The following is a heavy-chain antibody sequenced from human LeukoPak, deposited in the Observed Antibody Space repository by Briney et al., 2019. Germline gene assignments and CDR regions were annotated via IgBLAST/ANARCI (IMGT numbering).Heavy chain of an antibody. CDR3: ARDYIEPAFCASGVCYPGGFAP. J-gene: IGHJ5*02. V-gene: IGHV4-31*03. CDR2: IHYSGPT. Sequence: SETLSLTCTVSGASVSSGDYYWSWLRQHPGKGLEWIGYIHYSGPTYSNPSLRSRVTLSVDTSNNLLSLRLSSVTSADTAVYYCARDYIEPAFCASGVCYPGGFAPGAQETLATVSS. D-gene: IGHD2-8*01. CDR1: GASVSSGDYY.